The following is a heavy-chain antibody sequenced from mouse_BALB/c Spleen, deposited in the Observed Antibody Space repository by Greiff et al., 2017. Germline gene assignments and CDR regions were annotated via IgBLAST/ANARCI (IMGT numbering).Heavy chain of an antibody. CDR2: IWSGGST. CDR3: ARKGIGTTGYYAMDY. D-gene: IGHD2-14*01. J-gene: IGHJ4*01. CDR1: GFSLTSYG. V-gene: IGHV2-4-1*01. Sequence: QVQLKQSGPGLVQPSQSLSITCTVSGFSLTSYGVHWVRQSPGKGLEWLGVIWSGGSTDYNAAFISRLSISKDNSKSQVFFKMNSLQADDTAIYYCARKGIGTTGYYAMDYWGQGTSVTVSS.